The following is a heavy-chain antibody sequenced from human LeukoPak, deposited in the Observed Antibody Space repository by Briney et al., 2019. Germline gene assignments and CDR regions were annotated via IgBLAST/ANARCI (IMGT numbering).Heavy chain of an antibody. J-gene: IGHJ4*02. Sequence: EASAKVSCKASGYTFTSYAMHWVRQAPGQRLEWMGWINAGNGNTKYSQKFQGRVTITRDTSASTAYMELSSLRSEDTAVYYCATLYSYGDFDYWGQGTLVTVSS. CDR2: INAGNGNT. CDR1: GYTFTSYA. V-gene: IGHV1-3*01. CDR3: ATLYSYGDFDY. D-gene: IGHD5-18*01.